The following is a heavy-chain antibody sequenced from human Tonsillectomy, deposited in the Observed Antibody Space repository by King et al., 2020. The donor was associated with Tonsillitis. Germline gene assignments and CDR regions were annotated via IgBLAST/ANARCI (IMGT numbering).Heavy chain of an antibody. CDR1: GYTLTELS. CDR2: FDPEDGET. Sequence: QVVQSGAEVKKPGASVKVSCEVSGYTLTELSIHWVRQAPGKGLEWMGGFDPEDGETIYAQKFQGRVTMTEDTSTDTAYMELSSLRSEDTAVYYCATVTKRISVAETPYNYYYYGMDVWGQGTTVTVSS. D-gene: IGHD6-19*01. CDR3: ATVTKRISVAETPYNYYYYGMDV. V-gene: IGHV1-24*01. J-gene: IGHJ6*02.